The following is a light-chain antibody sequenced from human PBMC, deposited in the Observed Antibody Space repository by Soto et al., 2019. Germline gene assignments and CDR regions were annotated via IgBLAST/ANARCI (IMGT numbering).Light chain of an antibody. CDR3: GSYASATLI. CDR1: SSDIGAYDY. CDR2: EVR. V-gene: IGLV2-14*03. J-gene: IGLJ2*01. Sequence: QSALTQPASVSGSPGQSITISCTGTSSDIGAYDYVSWFQQYSGKAPTLIIYEVRFRPSGVSSRFSGSKSGNTASLTISGLQTEAEADYYCGSYASATLIFGGGTKLTVL.